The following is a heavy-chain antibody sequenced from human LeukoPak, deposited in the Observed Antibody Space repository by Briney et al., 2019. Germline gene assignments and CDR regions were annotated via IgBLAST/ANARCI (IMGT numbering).Heavy chain of an antibody. V-gene: IGHV3-23*01. CDR3: AKVKTGNYYDSSGYCDY. CDR1: GFTFDDYA. D-gene: IGHD3-22*01. CDR2: ISGSGGST. J-gene: IGHJ4*02. Sequence: GGSLRLSCAASGFTFDDYAMHWVRQAPGKGLEWVSAISGSGGSTYYADSVKGRFTISRDNSKNTLYLQMNSLRAEDTAVYYCAKVKTGNYYDSSGYCDYWGQGTLVTVSS.